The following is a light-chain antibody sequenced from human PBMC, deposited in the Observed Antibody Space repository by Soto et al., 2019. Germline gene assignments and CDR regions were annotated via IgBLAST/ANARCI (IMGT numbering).Light chain of an antibody. Sequence: QSALAQPASVSGSPVQTIPISCTGTSRDVGGYNYVSWYQQHPGKAPKLMIYEVSNRPSGVSNRFSGSKSGNTDSLTISGLQAEDEADYYCSSYTSSSTLPYVFGTGTKVTVL. J-gene: IGLJ1*01. CDR1: SRDVGGYNY. CDR2: EVS. CDR3: SSYTSSSTLPYV. V-gene: IGLV2-14*01.